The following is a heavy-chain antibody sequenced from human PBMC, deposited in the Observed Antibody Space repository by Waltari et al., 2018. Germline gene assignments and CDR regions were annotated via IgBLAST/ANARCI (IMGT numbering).Heavy chain of an antibody. V-gene: IGHV3-7*03. Sequence: EVQLVESGGGLVQPGGSLRLSCAASGFTFSSYWMSWVRQAPGKGLEWVANIKQDGSEIYNVDSVKGRLTISRDNANNALYLQMNGLRAEDSAVYYCARDVHSGYDNWYFDLWGRGTLVTVSS. D-gene: IGHD5-12*01. CDR3: ARDVHSGYDNWYFDL. CDR1: GFTFSSYW. J-gene: IGHJ2*01. CDR2: IKQDGSEI.